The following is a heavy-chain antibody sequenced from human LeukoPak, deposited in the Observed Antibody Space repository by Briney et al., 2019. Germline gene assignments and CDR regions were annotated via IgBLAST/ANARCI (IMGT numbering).Heavy chain of an antibody. J-gene: IGHJ4*02. CDR1: GYAFTGYY. D-gene: IGHD1-14*01. CDR2: IHPNNGDT. Sequence: ASVKVYCKASGYAFTGYYFHWVRQAPGQGLEWVGWIHPNNGDTNSAQKFQGRVTMTGDTSISTAYMELNRLTSDDTAVYYCARSNRDSFDYWGQGTLVTVSS. V-gene: IGHV1-2*02. CDR3: ARSNRDSFDY.